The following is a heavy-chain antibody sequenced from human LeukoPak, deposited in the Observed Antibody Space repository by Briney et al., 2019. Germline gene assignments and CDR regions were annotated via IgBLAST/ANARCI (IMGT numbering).Heavy chain of an antibody. V-gene: IGHV3-7*03. CDR2: IKQDGSEK. CDR3: TKAYSSGWYIDY. J-gene: IGHJ4*02. Sequence: PGGSLRLSCAASGFTFSSYWMSWVRQAPGKGLEWVANIKQDGSEKYYVDSVKGRFTISRDNAKNSLYLQMNSLRPEDMALYYCTKAYSSGWYIDYWGQGTLVTVSS. CDR1: GFTFSSYW. D-gene: IGHD6-19*01.